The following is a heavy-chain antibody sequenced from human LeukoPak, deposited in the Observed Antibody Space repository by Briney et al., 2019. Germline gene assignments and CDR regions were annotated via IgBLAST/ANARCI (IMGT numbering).Heavy chain of an antibody. J-gene: IGHJ5*02. Sequence: PSETLSLTCAVYGGSFSGYYWSWIRQPPGKGLEWIGEINHSGSTNYNPSLKSRVTISVHTSKNQFSLKLSSVTAADTAVYYCARGVRGSFFNWFDPWGQGTLVTVSS. CDR3: ARGVRGSFFNWFDP. D-gene: IGHD3-10*01. CDR2: INHSGST. V-gene: IGHV4-34*01. CDR1: GGSFSGYY.